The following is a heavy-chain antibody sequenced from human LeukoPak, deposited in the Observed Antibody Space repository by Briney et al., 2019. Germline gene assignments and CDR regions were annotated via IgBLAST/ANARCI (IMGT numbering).Heavy chain of an antibody. CDR2: ISAYNGNT. J-gene: IGHJ4*02. CDR1: GYTFTSYG. Sequence: ASVKVSCKASGYTFTSYGISWVRQAPGQGLERMGWISAYNGNTNYAQKLQGRVTMTTDTSTSTAYMELRSLRSDDTAVYYCAKTYYDFWSGYYMRLVFDYWGQGTLVTVSS. V-gene: IGHV1-18*01. D-gene: IGHD3-3*01. CDR3: AKTYYDFWSGYYMRLVFDY.